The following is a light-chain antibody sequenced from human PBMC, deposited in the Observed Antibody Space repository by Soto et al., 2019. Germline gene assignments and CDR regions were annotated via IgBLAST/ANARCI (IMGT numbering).Light chain of an antibody. CDR2: DAS. CDR3: QQSENRPYT. J-gene: IGKJ3*01. V-gene: IGKV1-33*01. CDR1: QDISKF. Sequence: DIQMPQSPSSLSASIGDRVSFTCQASQDISKFLNWYQHEPGQAPSLLIYDASKSHFGVPSRFSGSGSGTEFTFTISSLQSEDIATYYCQQSENRPYTFGPGTKVDVK.